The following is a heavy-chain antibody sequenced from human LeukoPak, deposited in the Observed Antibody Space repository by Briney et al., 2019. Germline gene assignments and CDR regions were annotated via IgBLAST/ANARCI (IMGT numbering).Heavy chain of an antibody. Sequence: GGSLRLSCAASGFTLSSYWMHWVRQVPGKGLVWVSRINPDGSTTTYADSVKGRFTISRDNAKNTLYLQMNSLRAEDTAVYYCARDHLGGDYWGQGTLVTVSS. CDR1: GFTLSSYW. D-gene: IGHD3-16*01. V-gene: IGHV3-74*01. J-gene: IGHJ4*02. CDR2: INPDGSTT. CDR3: ARDHLGGDY.